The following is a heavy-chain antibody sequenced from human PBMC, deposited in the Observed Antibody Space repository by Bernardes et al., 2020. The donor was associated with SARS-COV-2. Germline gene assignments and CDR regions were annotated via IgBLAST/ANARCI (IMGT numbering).Heavy chain of an antibody. CDR1: GGSTSSTTHY. D-gene: IGHD3-10*01. Sequence: SETLSLTCTVSGGSTSSTTHYWGWIRQPPGKGLEWIGYIDYSGNTYYNPSLKSRVTISVDTSKNQFSLKLTSVTAADTAVYYCARVYRGSGSPPEEYYDYNIDCWDQGTTVTVS. CDR2: IDYSGNT. V-gene: IGHV4-39*01. CDR3: ARVYRGSGSPPEEYYDYNIDC. J-gene: IGHJ6*02.